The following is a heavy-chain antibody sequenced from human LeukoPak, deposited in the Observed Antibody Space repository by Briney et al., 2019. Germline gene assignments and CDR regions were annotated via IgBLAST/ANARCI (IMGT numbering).Heavy chain of an antibody. CDR3: ARGGHYYDSTGWFDP. V-gene: IGHV4-61*10. D-gene: IGHD3-22*01. CDR2: IYYSGST. J-gene: IGHJ5*02. Sequence: PSQTLSLTCTVSGGSISSGSYYWSWIRQPAGKGLEWIGYIYYSGSTNYNPSLKSRVTISVDTSKNQFSLKLSSVTAADTAVYYCARGGHYYDSTGWFDPWGQGTLVTVSS. CDR1: GGSISSGSYY.